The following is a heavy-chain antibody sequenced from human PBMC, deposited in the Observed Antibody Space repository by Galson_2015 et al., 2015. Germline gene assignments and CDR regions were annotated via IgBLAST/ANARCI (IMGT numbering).Heavy chain of an antibody. J-gene: IGHJ2*01. Sequence: SLRLFCAASGFTFNDYYMRWLRQAPGKGLEWVSYTSSSSGSYTNYGDSVQGRFTISRDHAKNSLSLQSSILRAGDTAVYYCARGRGGYYSGGNCRNYWYFDLWGRGTLVTVSS. CDR1: GFTFNDYY. CDR2: TSSSSGSYT. V-gene: IGHV3-11*05. CDR3: ARGRGGYYSGGNCRNYWYFDL. D-gene: IGHD2-15*01.